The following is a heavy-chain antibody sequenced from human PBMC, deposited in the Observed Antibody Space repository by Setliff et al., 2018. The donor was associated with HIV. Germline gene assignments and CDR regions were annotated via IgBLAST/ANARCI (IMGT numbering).Heavy chain of an antibody. CDR1: GGTFSSYA. Sequence: GASVKVSCKASGGTFSSYAISWVRQAPGQGLEWMGGIIPIFGTANYAQKIQGRVTITADESTSTAYMELGSLSSDDTTGYFCARARLQGIVTAVGPRANCLDPWGQGTRVTVSS. CDR2: IIPIFGTA. D-gene: IGHD1-26*01. V-gene: IGHV1-69*13. CDR3: ARARLQGIVTAVGPRANCLDP. J-gene: IGHJ5*02.